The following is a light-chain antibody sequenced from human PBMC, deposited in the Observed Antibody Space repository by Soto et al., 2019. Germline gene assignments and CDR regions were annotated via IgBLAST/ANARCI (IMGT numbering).Light chain of an antibody. V-gene: IGKV1-12*01. J-gene: IGKJ2*01. CDR1: QGLSSW. Sequence: DIQMTQSPSSVSASVGDRVTITCRASQGLSSWLAWYQQKPGKAPKLLIYAASSLQSGVPSRFSGCGSGTDFTLTISSLQPEDCATYYCQQANSFPYTIGQGTKLEIK. CDR3: QQANSFPYT. CDR2: AAS.